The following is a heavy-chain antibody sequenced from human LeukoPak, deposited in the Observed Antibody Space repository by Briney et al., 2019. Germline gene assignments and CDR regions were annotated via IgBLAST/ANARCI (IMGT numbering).Heavy chain of an antibody. J-gene: IGHJ6*03. Sequence: GGSLRLSCAASGFTFSDYIINWVRQAPGKGLEWISYISSSGGTIYYADSVKGRFTISRDNTDNSLYLQMNSLRAEDTAVYYCARDPSSTYYDILTGSNYYYYYYMDVWGKGTTVTVSS. V-gene: IGHV3-48*04. CDR1: GFTFSDYI. D-gene: IGHD3-9*01. CDR2: ISSSGGTI. CDR3: ARDPSSTYYDILTGSNYYYYYYMDV.